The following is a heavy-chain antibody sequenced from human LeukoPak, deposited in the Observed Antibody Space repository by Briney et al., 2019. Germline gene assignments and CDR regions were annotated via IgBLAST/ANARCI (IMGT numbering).Heavy chain of an antibody. CDR1: CYIFTSYW. D-gene: IGHD6-6*01. CDR2: IYLGDSDT. V-gene: IGHV5-51*01. CDR3: ARHSSAATPNWFDP. J-gene: IGHJ5*02. Sequence: GESLKISFKGSCYIFTSYWIGWVRQMPGKGLEWMGIIYLGDSDTRYSPSLQGQVTISADKSIGTDCLQWCSLKASDTAMYYCARHSSAATPNWFDPWGQGTLVTVSS.